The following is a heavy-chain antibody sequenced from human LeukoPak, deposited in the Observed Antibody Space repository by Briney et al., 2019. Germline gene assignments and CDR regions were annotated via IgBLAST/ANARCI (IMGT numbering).Heavy chain of an antibody. J-gene: IGHJ4*02. Sequence: GGSLRLSCAASGFTFSSYAMHWVRQAPGKGLEGVAVISYVGSNKYYTDSVKGRFTISRDNSKNTLYLQMNSLRAEDTAVYYCARDSDYYDSSGRFDYWGQGTLVTVSS. D-gene: IGHD3-22*01. CDR3: ARDSDYYDSSGRFDY. CDR1: GFTFSSYA. CDR2: ISYVGSNK. V-gene: IGHV3-30*04.